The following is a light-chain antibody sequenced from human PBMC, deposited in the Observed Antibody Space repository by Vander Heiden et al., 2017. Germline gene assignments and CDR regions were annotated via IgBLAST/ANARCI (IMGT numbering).Light chain of an antibody. J-gene: IGKJ2*01. Sequence: DIQMTQSPSTLSASVGDRITITCRASQSISSWLAWYQQKPGKGPKLLISDASNLESGVPSRFSGSGSGTEFTLTISSLQPDDFATYYCQQYSAYYTFGQGTKLEIK. CDR2: DAS. CDR1: QSISSW. CDR3: QQYSAYYT. V-gene: IGKV1-5*01.